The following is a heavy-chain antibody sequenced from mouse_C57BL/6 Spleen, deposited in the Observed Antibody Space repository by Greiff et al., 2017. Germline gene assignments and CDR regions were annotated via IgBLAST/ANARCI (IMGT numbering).Heavy chain of an antibody. CDR3: ARETYGSSYGGYAMDY. Sequence: EVMLVESGGGLVKPGGSLKLSCAASGFTFSSYAMSWVRQTPEKRLEWVATISDGGSYTYYPDNVKGRFTISRDNAKNNLYLQMSHLKSEDTAMYYCARETYGSSYGGYAMDYWGQGTSVTVSS. CDR1: GFTFSSYA. CDR2: ISDGGSYT. J-gene: IGHJ4*01. D-gene: IGHD1-1*01. V-gene: IGHV5-4*01.